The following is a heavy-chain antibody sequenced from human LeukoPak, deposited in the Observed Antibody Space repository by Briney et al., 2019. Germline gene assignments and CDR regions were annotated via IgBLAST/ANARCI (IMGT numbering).Heavy chain of an antibody. D-gene: IGHD3-10*01. CDR3: ARLSGAYYYHYYMDV. J-gene: IGHJ6*03. CDR1: GYSFANYW. CDR2: IYPGDSDT. Sequence: GESLKISCQGSGYSFANYWIGWVRQMPGKGLEWMGFIYPGDSDTRYSPSIQGQVTISADKSISTAYLQWSSLKASDTAMYYCARLSGAYYYHYYMDVWGKGTTVTVS. V-gene: IGHV5-51*01.